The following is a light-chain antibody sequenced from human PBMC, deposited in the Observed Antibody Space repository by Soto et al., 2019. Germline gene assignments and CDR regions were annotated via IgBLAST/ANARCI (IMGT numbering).Light chain of an antibody. CDR2: DTS. CDR1: QIVPNSR. CDR3: QQYGASPWT. J-gene: IGKJ1*01. V-gene: IGKV3-20*01. Sequence: IVLTHSPYTRSFSPGERATGCFMAHQIVPNSRLAWYQQKPGQAPSLVISDTSIRATGIPDRFSGSGSGTDFSLIIGRLEPEDFAVYICQQYGASPWTFGQGTKVDIK.